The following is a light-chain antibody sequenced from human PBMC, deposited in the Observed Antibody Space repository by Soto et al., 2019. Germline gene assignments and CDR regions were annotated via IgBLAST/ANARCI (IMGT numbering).Light chain of an antibody. Sequence: QSVMTQPPSVSAAPGQKVTISCSGSSSNIGGNSVSWYQQLPGTAPKLLIYDDNKRPSGIPDRFSGSKSGTSASLAISGLQSEDEADYYCAAWDDSLEVVFGGGTKLTVL. J-gene: IGLJ2*01. CDR3: AAWDDSLEVV. CDR1: SSNIGGNS. V-gene: IGLV1-51*01. CDR2: DDN.